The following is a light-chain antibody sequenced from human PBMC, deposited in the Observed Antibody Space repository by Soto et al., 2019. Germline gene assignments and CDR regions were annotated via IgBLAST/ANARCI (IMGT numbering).Light chain of an antibody. Sequence: QSALTQPASVSGSPGQSITISCTGTSSDVGDNNYVSWYQQHPGKAPKLMIYDVTHRPSGISNRFSGSKSCNTASLTISGLQAEDEADYYCSSYTCSSTLYVFGTGTKLTVL. CDR3: SSYTCSSTLYV. J-gene: IGLJ1*01. CDR2: DVT. CDR1: SSDVGDNNY. V-gene: IGLV2-14*01.